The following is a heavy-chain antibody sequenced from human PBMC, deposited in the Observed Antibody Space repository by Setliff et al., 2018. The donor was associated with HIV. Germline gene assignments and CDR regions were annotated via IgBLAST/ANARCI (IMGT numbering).Heavy chain of an antibody. CDR3: ARDPAPSSSASYFQH. CDR1: GYTLSSHY. Sequence: GASVMVSCKASGYTLSSHYIHWVRQAPGHRPEWVGWINPQTGGTNFAQKFQGRITMTSDTSVNTVFIELSRLKSDDTALYYCARDPAPSSSASYFQHWGQGTPVTVSS. J-gene: IGHJ1*01. D-gene: IGHD6-6*01. V-gene: IGHV1-2*02. CDR2: INPQTGGT.